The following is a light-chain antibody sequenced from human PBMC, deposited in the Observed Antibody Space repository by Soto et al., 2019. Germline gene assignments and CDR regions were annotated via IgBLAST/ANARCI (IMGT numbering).Light chain of an antibody. J-gene: IGKJ1*01. CDR3: QHCNSYSEA. Sequence: EIQMTQSPSTLSLSVGDRVTLTCRASQTISSWLAWYQQKPGKAPKLLIYKASTVTSGVPARFSGSGSGTEFTLTISSLQPDDFATYYCQHCNSYSEAFGQGTKVEIK. V-gene: IGKV1-5*03. CDR2: KAS. CDR1: QTISSW.